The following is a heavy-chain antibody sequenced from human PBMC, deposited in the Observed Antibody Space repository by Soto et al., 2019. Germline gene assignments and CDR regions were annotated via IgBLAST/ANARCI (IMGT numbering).Heavy chain of an antibody. D-gene: IGHD5-18*01. CDR1: GSSISSYY. CDR2: IYYSGST. CDR3: ASGGYSYAD. J-gene: IGHJ4*02. Sequence: QVQLQESGPGLVKPSETLSLTCTVSGSSISSYYWSWIRQPPGKGLEWIGYIYYSGSTNYNPSLKSRVTISVDTSKNQFSLKLSSVTAADTAVYYCASGGYSYADWGQGTLVTVSS. V-gene: IGHV4-59*01.